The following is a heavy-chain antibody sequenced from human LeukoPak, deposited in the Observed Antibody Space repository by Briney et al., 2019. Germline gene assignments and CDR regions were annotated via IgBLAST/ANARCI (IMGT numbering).Heavy chain of an antibody. Sequence: GAALKISFKGSGSRFTSYWIGWGRRMPGKGVGWMGIIYPGDSDTRYSPSFQGQVTISADKSISTAYLQWSSLKASDTAMYYCARITMGTGDYWGQGTLVTVSS. D-gene: IGHD3-3*01. CDR1: GSRFTSYW. CDR3: ARITMGTGDY. V-gene: IGHV5-51*01. J-gene: IGHJ4*02. CDR2: IYPGDSDT.